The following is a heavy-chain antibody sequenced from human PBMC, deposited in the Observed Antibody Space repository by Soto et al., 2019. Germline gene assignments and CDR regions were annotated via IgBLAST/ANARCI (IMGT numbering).Heavy chain of an antibody. CDR1: GYTFTSYD. CDR2: MNPNSGNT. CDR3: ARRVTMARTRGGTWFDP. J-gene: IGHJ5*02. V-gene: IGHV1-8*01. Sequence: QVQLVQSGAEVKKPGASVKVSCKASGYTFTSYDINWVRQATGQGLEWMGWMNPNSGNTGYAQKFQGRVTMTRNTSISTAYMELSSLRSEDTAVYYCARRVTMARTRGGTWFDPWGQGTLVTVSS. D-gene: IGHD3-10*01.